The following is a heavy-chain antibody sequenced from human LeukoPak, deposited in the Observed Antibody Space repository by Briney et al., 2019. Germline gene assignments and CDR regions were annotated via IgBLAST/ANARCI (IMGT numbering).Heavy chain of an antibody. J-gene: IGHJ4*02. CDR2: ISGSGGST. V-gene: IGHV3-23*01. Sequence: GGSLRLSCAASGFTFSSYAMSWVRQAPGKGLEWVSAISGSGGSTYYADSVKGRFTISRDNSKNTLYLQMNSLRAEDTAVYYCARGIVGATILSAYFDYWGQGTLVTVSS. CDR1: GFTFSSYA. CDR3: ARGIVGATILSAYFDY. D-gene: IGHD1-26*01.